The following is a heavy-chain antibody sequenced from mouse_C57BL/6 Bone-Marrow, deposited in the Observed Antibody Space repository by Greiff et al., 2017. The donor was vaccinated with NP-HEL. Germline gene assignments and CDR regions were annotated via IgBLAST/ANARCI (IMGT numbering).Heavy chain of an antibody. J-gene: IGHJ4*01. D-gene: IGHD2-13*01. CDR3: ARRGRSIYYGENDYYAMDY. Sequence: EVKLVESGGDLVKPGGSLKLSCAASGFTFSSYGMSWVRQTPDKRLEWVATISSGGSYTYYPDSVQGRFTISRDNANNTLYLQMSSLKSEDTAMYYCARRGRSIYYGENDYYAMDYWGQGTSVTVSS. CDR2: ISSGGSYT. V-gene: IGHV5-6*02. CDR1: GFTFSSYG.